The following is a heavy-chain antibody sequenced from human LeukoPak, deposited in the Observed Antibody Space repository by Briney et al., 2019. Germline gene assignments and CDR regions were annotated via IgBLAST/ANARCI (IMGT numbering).Heavy chain of an antibody. J-gene: IGHJ5*02. CDR3: ARSLRQLGSWFDP. Sequence: ASVKVSCKASGGTFSSYAISWVRQAPGQGLEWMGRIIPILGIANYAQKFQGRVTITADKSTSTAYMELSSLRSEDTAVYYCARSLRQLGSWFDPWGQGTLVTVSS. D-gene: IGHD6-13*01. CDR2: IIPILGIA. CDR1: GGTFSSYA. V-gene: IGHV1-69*04.